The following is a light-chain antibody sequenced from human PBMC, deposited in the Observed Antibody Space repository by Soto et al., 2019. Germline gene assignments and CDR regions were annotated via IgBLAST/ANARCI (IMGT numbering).Light chain of an antibody. CDR3: QQSYNSPQT. J-gene: IGKJ1*01. CDR1: QTIMTY. Sequence: IQMTQSPSSLSAPLRDEVTITCRASQTIMTYLNWYQLKPGKPPRXLIYAASSLQSGVPSRFSGSGSGTDFNLTISSLQTEDFATYSCQQSYNSPQTFGQGTKVDIK. CDR2: AAS. V-gene: IGKV1-39*01.